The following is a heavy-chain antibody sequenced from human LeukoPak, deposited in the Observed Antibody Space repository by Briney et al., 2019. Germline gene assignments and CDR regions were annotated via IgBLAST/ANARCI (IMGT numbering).Heavy chain of an antibody. D-gene: IGHD6-6*01. V-gene: IGHV1-18*01. Sequence: ASVKVSCKASGGTFSSYAISWVRQAPGQGLEWMGWISAYNGNTNYAQKLQGRVTMTTDTSTSTAYMELRSLRSDDTAVYYCARGDDAYSSSSSQGYWGQGTLVTVSS. CDR2: ISAYNGNT. CDR1: GGTFSSYA. J-gene: IGHJ4*02. CDR3: ARGDDAYSSSSSQGY.